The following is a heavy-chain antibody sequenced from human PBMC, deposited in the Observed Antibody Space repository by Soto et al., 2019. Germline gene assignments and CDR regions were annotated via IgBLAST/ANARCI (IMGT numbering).Heavy chain of an antibody. V-gene: IGHV3-23*01. CDR1: GFTFDNYD. CDR2: ITGAGGST. Sequence: PGGSLRLSCAASGFTFDNYDMSWVRQAPGKGLEWIGAITGAGGSTYNADSVKGRFTISRDNSKKTVYLQVDSLRVEDTAVYYCAKGHSDSFGNYDYFGMDVWGQGTTVTVSS. D-gene: IGHD4-4*01. CDR3: AKGHSDSFGNYDYFGMDV. J-gene: IGHJ6*02.